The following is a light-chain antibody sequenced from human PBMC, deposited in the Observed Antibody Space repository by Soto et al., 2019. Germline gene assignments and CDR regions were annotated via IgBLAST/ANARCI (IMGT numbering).Light chain of an antibody. Sequence: QLVLTQSSSASASLGSSGKLTCTLSSGHSSYIIAWHQQQPGKAPRYLMKLEGSGSYNKGSGVPDRFSGSSSGADRYLTISNLQSEDEADYYCETWDSNTHEGYVFGTGTQLTVL. J-gene: IGLJ1*01. CDR1: SGHSSYI. V-gene: IGLV4-60*03. CDR2: LEGSGSY. CDR3: ETWDSNTHEGYV.